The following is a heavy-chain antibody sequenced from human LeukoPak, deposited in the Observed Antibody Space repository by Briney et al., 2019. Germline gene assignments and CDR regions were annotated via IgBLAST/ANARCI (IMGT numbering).Heavy chain of an antibody. CDR2: IWYDGSNK. J-gene: IGHJ4*02. Sequence: GRSLRLSCAASGFTFSSFGMHWVRQAPGKGLEWVAVIWYDGSNKYYADSVKGRFTISRDNSKNTLYLQMNSLRAEDTAVYYCASTSGWYEPIDYWGQGTLVTVSS. D-gene: IGHD6-19*01. CDR1: GFTFSSFG. CDR3: ASTSGWYEPIDY. V-gene: IGHV3-33*01.